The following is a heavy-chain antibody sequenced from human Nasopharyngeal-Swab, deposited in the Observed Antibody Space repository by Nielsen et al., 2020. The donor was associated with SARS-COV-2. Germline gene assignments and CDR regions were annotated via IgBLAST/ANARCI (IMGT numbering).Heavy chain of an antibody. V-gene: IGHV4-39*01. CDR2: IYYSGST. D-gene: IGHD1-26*01. Sequence: SETLSLTCAVYGGSFSGYYWGWIRQPPGKGLEWIGSIYYSGSTYYNPSLKSRVTISVDTSKNQFSLKLSSVTAADTAVYYCARCHFRYSGSYHMDVWGKGTTVTVSS. CDR3: ARCHFRYSGSYHMDV. CDR1: GGSFSGYY. J-gene: IGHJ6*03.